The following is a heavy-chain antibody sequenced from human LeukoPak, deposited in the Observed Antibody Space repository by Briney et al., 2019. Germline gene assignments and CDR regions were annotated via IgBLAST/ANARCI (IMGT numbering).Heavy chain of an antibody. Sequence: GESPMISCKASAGNSRSYFIGCWRRQAGGNRQGMVGIYPVDSETRYSPSFEGQVTISADESISIAYLQWSSLKASDAAMYYCVRSGLQYRTDWFDYWGQGSLVTVSS. CDR1: AGNSRSYF. J-gene: IGHJ4*02. CDR2: IYPVDSET. D-gene: IGHD4-11*01. CDR3: VRSGLQYRTDWFDY. V-gene: IGHV5-51*01.